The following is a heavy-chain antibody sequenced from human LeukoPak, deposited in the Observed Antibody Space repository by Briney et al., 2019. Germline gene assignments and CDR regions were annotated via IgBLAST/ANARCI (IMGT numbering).Heavy chain of an antibody. Sequence: SGTLSLTCAVSGGSISSSNWWSWVRQPPGKGLEWIGEIYHSGSTNYNPSLKSRVTISVDKSKNQFSLKLNSVTAADTAVYYCARVRDYYDSGSYYYWGQGTLVTVSS. V-gene: IGHV4-4*02. CDR2: IYHSGST. CDR3: ARVRDYYDSGSYYY. CDR1: GGSISSSNW. J-gene: IGHJ4*02. D-gene: IGHD3-10*01.